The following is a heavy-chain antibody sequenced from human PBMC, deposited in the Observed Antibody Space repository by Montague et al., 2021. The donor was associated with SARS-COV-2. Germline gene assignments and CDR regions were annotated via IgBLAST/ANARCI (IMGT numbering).Heavy chain of an antibody. D-gene: IGHD3-10*01. CDR3: ASSYYYGSGTYVYNYYMDV. CDR2: ISYSGRT. Sequence: SETLSLTCTVSGGSVSSSPYYWGWIRQPPGRGLVWVGSISYSGRTYFXPSLKSRLTISVDSSENQFSLRLSSVTAADTAVYYRASSYYYGSGTYVYNYYMDVWGKGTTVTVSS. CDR1: GGSVSSSPYY. J-gene: IGHJ6*03. V-gene: IGHV4-39*01.